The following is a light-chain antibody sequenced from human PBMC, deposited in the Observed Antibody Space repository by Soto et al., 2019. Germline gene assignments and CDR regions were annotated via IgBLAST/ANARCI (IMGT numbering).Light chain of an antibody. J-gene: IGKJ1*01. Sequence: DIQLIQSPSSLSASVGDRVTITCRANEKMTRYLNWYQQKPGKAPKLLIYAASNLQSGVPSRFSGSGSGTEFTLTISSLQPDDFATYYCQHYNSYSEAFGQGTKVDIK. CDR3: QHYNSYSEA. CDR2: AAS. V-gene: IGKV1-5*01. CDR1: EKMTRY.